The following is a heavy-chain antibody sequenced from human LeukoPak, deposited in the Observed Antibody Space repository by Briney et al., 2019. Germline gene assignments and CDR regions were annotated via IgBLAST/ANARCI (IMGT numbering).Heavy chain of an antibody. V-gene: IGHV3-30*02. D-gene: IGHD3-10*01. J-gene: IGHJ4*02. CDR1: GFTFSIYA. Sequence: PGGSLRLSCAASGFTFSIYAMTWVRQSPGKGLEWVTFISYDGSNNYYADSVKGRFTISRDNSKNTLYLQMNSLRDEDTAVYYGAKCRVRGVDYFDYWGQGTLVTVSS. CDR3: AKCRVRGVDYFDY. CDR2: ISYDGSNN.